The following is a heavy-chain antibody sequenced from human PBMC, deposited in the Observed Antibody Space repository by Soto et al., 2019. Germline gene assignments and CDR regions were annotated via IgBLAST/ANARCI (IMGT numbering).Heavy chain of an antibody. V-gene: IGHV3-11*01. J-gene: IGHJ5*02. D-gene: IGHD2-8*01. CDR2: ISSSGSTI. CDR3: ASSNPIVLMVYASWFDP. Sequence: GGSLRLSCAASGFTFSDYYMSWIRQAPGKGLEWVSYISSSGSTIYYADSVKGRFTISRDNAKNSLYLQMNSLRAEDTAVYYCASSNPIVLMVYASWFDPWGQGTLVTVSS. CDR1: GFTFSDYY.